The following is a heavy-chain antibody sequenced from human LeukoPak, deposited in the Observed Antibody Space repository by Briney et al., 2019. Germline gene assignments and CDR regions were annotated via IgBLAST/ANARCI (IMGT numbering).Heavy chain of an antibody. J-gene: IGHJ4*02. CDR1: GFTFSSYA. CDR3: TKLVASGILY. CDR2: IGGTT. V-gene: IGHV3-23*01. Sequence: GGSLRLSCAASGFTFSSYAMTWVHQAPGKGLEWVSAIGGTTYYADSVKGRFTISRDNSKSTLYLQMNSLRAEDTAVYYCTKLVASGILYWGQGTLVTVSS. D-gene: IGHD6-13*01.